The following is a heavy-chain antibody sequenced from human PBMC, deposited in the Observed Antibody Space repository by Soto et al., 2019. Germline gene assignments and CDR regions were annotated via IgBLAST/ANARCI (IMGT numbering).Heavy chain of an antibody. CDR2: FDPEDGET. D-gene: IGHD2-2*03. Sequence: ASVKLSCKVSGYTLTELSMHWVRHAPGKGLEWMGGFDPEDGETIYAQKFQGRVTMTEDTSTDTAYMELSSLRSEDTAVYYCATWITIGAFDPWGQGTLFTVSS. V-gene: IGHV1-24*01. CDR3: ATWITIGAFDP. J-gene: IGHJ5*02. CDR1: GYTLTELS.